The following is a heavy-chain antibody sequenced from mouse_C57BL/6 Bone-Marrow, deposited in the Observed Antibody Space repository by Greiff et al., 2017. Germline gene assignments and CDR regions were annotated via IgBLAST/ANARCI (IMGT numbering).Heavy chain of an antibody. J-gene: IGHJ3*01. V-gene: IGHV1-82*01. CDR2: IYPGDGGT. CDR1: GYAFSSSW. CDR3: ARLLRGFAY. D-gene: IGHD1-1*01. Sequence: QVQLQQSGPELVKPGASVKISCKASGYAFSSSWMNWVKQRPGQGLEWIGRIYPGDGGTNYNGKFKGKATLTADKSSSTAYMQLSSLTSEDSAVYLCARLLRGFAYWGQGTLVTVSA.